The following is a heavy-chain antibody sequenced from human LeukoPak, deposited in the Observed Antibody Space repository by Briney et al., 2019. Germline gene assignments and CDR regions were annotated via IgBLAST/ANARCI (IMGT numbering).Heavy chain of an antibody. CDR2: INPNSGGT. CDR3: ARDSSSFKFDY. D-gene: IGHD6-6*01. J-gene: IGHJ4*02. V-gene: IGHV1-2*04. CDR1: GYTFTGYY. Sequence: GESLKVSCKASGYTFTGYYMHWVRQAPGQGLEWMGWINPNSGGTNYAQKFQGWATMTRDTSISTAYMELSRLRSDDTAVYYCARDSSSFKFDYWGQGTLVTVSS.